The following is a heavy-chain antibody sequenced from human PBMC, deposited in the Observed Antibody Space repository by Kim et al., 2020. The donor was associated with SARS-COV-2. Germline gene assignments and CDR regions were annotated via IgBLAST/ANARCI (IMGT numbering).Heavy chain of an antibody. D-gene: IGHD5-12*01. J-gene: IGHJ4*02. V-gene: IGHV3-20*01. CDR3: ARYSGYDRFIFDY. CDR1: GFTFDNYG. CDR2: INWNGGST. Sequence: GGSLRLSCAASGFTFDNYGMSWVRQAPGKGLEWVSGINWNGGSTGYADSVKGRFIISRDNAKNSLYLQMNSLRAEDTALYHCARYSGYDRFIFDYWGQGTLVTVSS.